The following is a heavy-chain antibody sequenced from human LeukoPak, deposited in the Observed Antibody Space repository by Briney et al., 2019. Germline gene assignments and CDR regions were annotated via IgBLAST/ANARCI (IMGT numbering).Heavy chain of an antibody. CDR1: GGTFSSYA. D-gene: IGHD5-18*01. V-gene: IGHV1-69*13. CDR2: IIPIFGTA. Sequence: SVKVSCKASGGTFSSYAISWVRQAPGQGLEWMGGIIPIFGTANCAQKFQGRVTITADESTSTAYMELSSLRSEDTAVYYCARGGEIQLWPEFDYWGQGTLVTVSS. J-gene: IGHJ4*02. CDR3: ARGGEIQLWPEFDY.